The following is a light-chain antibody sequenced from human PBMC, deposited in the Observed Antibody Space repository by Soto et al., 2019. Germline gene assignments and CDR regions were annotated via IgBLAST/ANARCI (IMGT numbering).Light chain of an antibody. J-gene: IGKJ1*01. CDR2: GAS. CDR1: QSVSSSY. CDR3: QRYNTFSGT. V-gene: IGKV3-20*01. Sequence: EIVLTQSPGTLSLSPGERATLSCRASQSVSSSYLAWYQQKPGQAPRLLIYGASSRATGIPDRFSGSGSGTQFTLTISSLQPDDFATYYCQRYNTFSGTFGPGTKVDI.